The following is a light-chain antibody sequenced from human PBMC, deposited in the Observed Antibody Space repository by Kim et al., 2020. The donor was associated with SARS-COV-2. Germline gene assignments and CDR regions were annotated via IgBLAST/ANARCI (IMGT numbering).Light chain of an antibody. V-gene: IGLV2-11*01. CDR3: CSYAGSYPVP. J-gene: IGLJ2*01. Sequence: QSALTQPRSVSGSPGQSVTISCTGTSSDVGGYNYVSWYQQHPGKAPKFMIYDVSKRPSGVPDRFSGSKSGNTASLTISGLQAEDEADYYCCSYAGSYPVPFGGGTQLTVL. CDR2: DVS. CDR1: SSDVGGYNY.